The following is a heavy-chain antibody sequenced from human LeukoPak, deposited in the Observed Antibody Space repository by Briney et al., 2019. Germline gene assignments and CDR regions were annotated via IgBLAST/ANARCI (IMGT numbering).Heavy chain of an antibody. J-gene: IGHJ4*02. CDR2: MNQDGSEK. Sequence: GGSLRLSCAASEFTFSGYWMYWVRQAPGKGPEWVANMNQDGSEKHYVDSVKGRFTISRDNAKNSLFLQMNSLRVEDTAVFYCARDGSVGAADYWGQGTLVTVSS. D-gene: IGHD6-13*01. CDR1: EFTFSGYW. V-gene: IGHV3-7*01. CDR3: ARDGSVGAADY.